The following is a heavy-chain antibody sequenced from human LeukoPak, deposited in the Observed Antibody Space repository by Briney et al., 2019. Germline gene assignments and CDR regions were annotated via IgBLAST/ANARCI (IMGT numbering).Heavy chain of an antibody. J-gene: IGHJ4*02. CDR3: VRSTMVRGVIITRNLYFDY. Sequence: SETLSLTCAVYGGSFSGYYWSWIRQPPGKGLEWIGYIYHSGSTYYNPSLKSRVTISVDRSKNQFSLKLSSVTAADTAVYYCVRSTMVRGVIITRNLYFDYWGQGTLVTVSS. D-gene: IGHD3-10*01. CDR1: GGSFSGYY. V-gene: IGHV4-34*01. CDR2: IYHSGST.